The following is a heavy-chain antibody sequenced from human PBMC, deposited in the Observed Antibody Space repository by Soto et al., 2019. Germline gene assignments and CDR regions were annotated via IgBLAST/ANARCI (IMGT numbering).Heavy chain of an antibody. CDR1: GFTFSSYS. CDR3: ARGITGTARGAFDI. CDR2: ISSSSSYI. D-gene: IGHD1-20*01. J-gene: IGHJ3*02. Sequence: GGSLRPSCAASGFTFSSYSMNWVRQAPGKGLEWVSSISSSSSYIYYADSVKGRFTISRDNAKNSLYLQMNSLRAEDTAVYYCARGITGTARGAFDIWGQGTMVTVSS. V-gene: IGHV3-21*01.